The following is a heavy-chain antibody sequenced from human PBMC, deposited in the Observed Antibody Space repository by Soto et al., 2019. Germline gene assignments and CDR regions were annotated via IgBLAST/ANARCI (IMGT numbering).Heavy chain of an antibody. J-gene: IGHJ5*02. D-gene: IGHD3-22*01. Sequence: EAQLLESGGGLVQPGGSLRLSCAASGFAFRSYAMNWVRQAPGKGLEWVSGISGSDGITYHADSVKGRFTISRDNSKNTLYLQMDSLRAEDRAIYSCAKEAFRQSSGYYPIDAWGQGILVTVSS. V-gene: IGHV3-23*01. CDR3: AKEAFRQSSGYYPIDA. CDR2: ISGSDGIT. CDR1: GFAFRSYA.